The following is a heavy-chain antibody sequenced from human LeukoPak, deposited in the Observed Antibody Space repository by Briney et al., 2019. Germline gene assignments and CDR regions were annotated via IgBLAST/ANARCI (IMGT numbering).Heavy chain of an antibody. Sequence: SETLSLTCTVSGDSLSSGNYYWSWIRQPAGKGLEWIGRMYTSGSTNYNPSLKSRVIISVDTYTNHFYLQPNSVPAAHTAVYYCARRVGTTNFAYWGQGTLVNVSS. CDR1: GDSLSSGNYY. D-gene: IGHD1-26*01. CDR2: MYTSGST. J-gene: IGHJ4*02. V-gene: IGHV4-61*02. CDR3: ARRVGTTNFAY.